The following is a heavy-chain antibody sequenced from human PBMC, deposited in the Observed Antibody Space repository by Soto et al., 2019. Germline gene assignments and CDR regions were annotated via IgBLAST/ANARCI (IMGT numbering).Heavy chain of an antibody. J-gene: IGHJ5*02. CDR3: AGFSSGTYLFDL. CDR2: IYGTGTT. D-gene: IGHD1-26*01. Sequence: ASETLSLTCTVSDGSISSYYWSWIRQPPGKGLEWIGYIYGTGTTNYSPSLTNRVTISVDMSKNQFSLRLSSVTAADTAVYHCAGFSSGTYLFDLWGQGTPVTVSS. V-gene: IGHV4-59*01. CDR1: DGSISSYY.